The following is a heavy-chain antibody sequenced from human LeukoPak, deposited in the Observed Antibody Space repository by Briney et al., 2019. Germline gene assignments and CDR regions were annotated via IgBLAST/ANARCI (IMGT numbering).Heavy chain of an antibody. J-gene: IGHJ4*02. CDR1: GFTFSSYS. CDR2: ISSSSSYI. CDR3: ARDKDYDFWSGYTLFDY. D-gene: IGHD3-3*01. Sequence: PGGSLRLSCAASGFTFSSYSMNWVRQAPGKGLEWVSSISSSSSYIYYADSVKGRFTISRDNAKNSLYLQMNSLRAEDTAVYYCARDKDYDFWSGYTLFDYWGQGTLVTVSS. V-gene: IGHV3-21*01.